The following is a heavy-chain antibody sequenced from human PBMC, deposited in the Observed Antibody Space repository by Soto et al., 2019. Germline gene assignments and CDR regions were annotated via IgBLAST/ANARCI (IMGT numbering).Heavy chain of an antibody. CDR2: IIPIFGTA. Sequence: EASVKVSCKASGGTFSSYAISWVRQAPGQGLEWMGGIIPIFGTANYAQKFQGRVTITADKSTSTAYMELSSLRSEDTAVYYCASWYYDFWSGYFDYWGQGTLVTVSS. CDR1: GGTFSSYA. V-gene: IGHV1-69*06. D-gene: IGHD3-3*01. J-gene: IGHJ4*02. CDR3: ASWYYDFWSGYFDY.